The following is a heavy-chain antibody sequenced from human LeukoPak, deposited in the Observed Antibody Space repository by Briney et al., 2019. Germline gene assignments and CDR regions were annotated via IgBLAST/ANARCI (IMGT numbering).Heavy chain of an antibody. CDR2: ISGGGGST. CDR3: AKDPELWFGELFDY. CDR1: GFTFSSYA. J-gene: IGHJ4*02. Sequence: PGGSLRLSCAASGFTFSSYAMSWVRQAPGKGLEWVSAISGGGGSTYYADSVKGRFTISRDNSKNTLYLQMNSLRAEDTAVYYCAKDPELWFGELFDYWGQGTLVTVSS. D-gene: IGHD3-10*01. V-gene: IGHV3-23*01.